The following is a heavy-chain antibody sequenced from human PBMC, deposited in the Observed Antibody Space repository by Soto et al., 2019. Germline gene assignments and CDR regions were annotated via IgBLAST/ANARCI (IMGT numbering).Heavy chain of an antibody. D-gene: IGHD3-3*01. CDR3: VRADYDFWSGGIDAFDI. Sequence: ASVKVSCKASGYTFTSYGISWVRQAPGQGLEWMGWISAYNGNTNYAQKLQGRVTMTTDTSTSTAYMELRSLRSDDTAVYYCVRADYDFWSGGIDAFDIWGQGTMVTVSS. V-gene: IGHV1-18*01. CDR2: ISAYNGNT. J-gene: IGHJ3*02. CDR1: GYTFTSYG.